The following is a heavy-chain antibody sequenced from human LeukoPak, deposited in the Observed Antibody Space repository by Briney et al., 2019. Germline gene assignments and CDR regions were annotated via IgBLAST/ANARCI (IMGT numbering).Heavy chain of an antibody. J-gene: IGHJ4*02. Sequence: PTGRSLRLSCAASGFTFSSYGMHWVRQAPGKGLEWVAVISYDGSNKYYADSVKGRFTISRDNSKNTLYLQMNSLRAEDTAVYYCAKDDMSGWLRRGYPGYWGQGTLVTVSS. CDR3: AKDDMSGWLRRGYPGY. CDR2: ISYDGSNK. CDR1: GFTFSSYG. V-gene: IGHV3-30*18. D-gene: IGHD5-12*01.